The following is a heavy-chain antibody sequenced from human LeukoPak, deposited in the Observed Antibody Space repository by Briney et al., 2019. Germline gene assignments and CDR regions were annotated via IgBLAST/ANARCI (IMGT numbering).Heavy chain of an antibody. D-gene: IGHD2-15*01. CDR3: ARVAIDGNCYQSDY. J-gene: IGHJ4*02. CDR1: GFTFSNYA. Sequence: GGSLGLSCVASGFTFSNYAMTWVRQTPGKGLEWVSTISGRDISTYYPDSVKGRFTISRDNSKNTLYLQMNNLRAEDTAVYYCARVAIDGNCYQSDYWGQGALVTVSS. V-gene: IGHV3-23*01. CDR2: ISGRDIST.